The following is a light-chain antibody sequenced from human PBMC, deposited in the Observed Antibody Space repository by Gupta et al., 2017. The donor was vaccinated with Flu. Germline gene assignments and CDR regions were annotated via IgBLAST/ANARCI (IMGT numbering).Light chain of an antibody. J-gene: IGLJ3*02. CDR2: EVS. V-gene: IGLV2-8*01. Sequence: QSALTKPPSASGAPGQSVTISCTRTSSDVGGYNYVSWYQQHPGKAPKLMIYEVSKRPSGVPDRFSGSKSGNTASLTGSGLQAEDEADYYCSSYAGSNNLVFGGGTKLTVL. CDR3: SSYAGSNNLV. CDR1: SSDVGGYNY.